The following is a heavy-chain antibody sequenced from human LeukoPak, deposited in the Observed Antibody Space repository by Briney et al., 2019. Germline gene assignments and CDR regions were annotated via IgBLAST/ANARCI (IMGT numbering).Heavy chain of an antibody. V-gene: IGHV4-39*07. CDR2: IYYSGST. J-gene: IGHJ5*02. D-gene: IGHD6-13*01. Sequence: SETLSLTCTVSGGSISSSSYYWGWIRQPPGKGLEWIGSIYYSGSTYYNPSLKSRVTISVDTSKNQFSLKLSSVTAADTAVYYCARDRPNSSSWSTKGRNWFDPWGQGTLVTVSS. CDR1: GGSISSSSYY. CDR3: ARDRPNSSSWSTKGRNWFDP.